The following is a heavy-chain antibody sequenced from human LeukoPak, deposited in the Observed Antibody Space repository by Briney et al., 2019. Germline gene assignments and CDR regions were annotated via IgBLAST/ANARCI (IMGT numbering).Heavy chain of an antibody. V-gene: IGHV1-2*02. D-gene: IGHD4-23*01. CDR1: GYTFTGYY. Sequence: ASVKVSCKASGYTFTGYYMHWVRQAPGQGLEWMGWINPNSGGTNYAQKFQGRVTMTRDTSISTAYVELSRLRSDDTAVYYCARTRATVVTPKFDYWGQGTLVTVSS. J-gene: IGHJ4*02. CDR3: ARTRATVVTPKFDY. CDR2: INPNSGGT.